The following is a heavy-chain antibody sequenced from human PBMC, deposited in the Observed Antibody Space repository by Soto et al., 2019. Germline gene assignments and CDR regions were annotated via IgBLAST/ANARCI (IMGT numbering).Heavy chain of an antibody. CDR2: IFGSGST. D-gene: IGHD6-19*01. Sequence: SATLALTCTGSGDSFSGFYWTWIRQPAGKGLEWIGRIFGSGSTNYNPSFQSRVTMSVDTSRKQFSLNMNSVTAADTAVYYCARERSSGWYYFDYWGQGMLVTVS. CDR3: ARERSSGWYYFDY. CDR1: GDSFSGFY. V-gene: IGHV4-4*07. J-gene: IGHJ4*01.